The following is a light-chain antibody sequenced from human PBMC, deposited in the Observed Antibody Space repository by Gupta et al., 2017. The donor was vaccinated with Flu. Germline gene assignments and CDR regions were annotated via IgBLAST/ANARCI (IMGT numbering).Light chain of an antibody. CDR1: SSVIGADIY. CDR3: TSYAANNNWV. CDR2: EVT. J-gene: IGLJ3*02. Sequence: SITISCTGSSSVIGADIYVSWHQPHTAKPPKLLIYEVTNRPSGVSTRFSAAKSGNTASLTISGLQTEDEADYYCTSYAANNNWVFGGGTKLTVL. V-gene: IGLV2-14*01.